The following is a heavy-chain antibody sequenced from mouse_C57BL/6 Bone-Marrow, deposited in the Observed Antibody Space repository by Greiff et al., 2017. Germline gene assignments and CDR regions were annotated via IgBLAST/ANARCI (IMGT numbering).Heavy chain of an antibody. D-gene: IGHD1-1*01. CDR3: ARGITTVVAGY. Sequence: EVKLQESGPGLVKPSQSLSLTCSVTGYSITSGYYWNWIRQFPGNKLEWMGYISYDGSNNYNPSLKNRISITRDTSKNQFFLKLNSVTTEDTATYYCARGITTVVAGYWGQGTTLTVSS. J-gene: IGHJ2*01. CDR1: GYSITSGYY. CDR2: ISYDGSN. V-gene: IGHV3-6*01.